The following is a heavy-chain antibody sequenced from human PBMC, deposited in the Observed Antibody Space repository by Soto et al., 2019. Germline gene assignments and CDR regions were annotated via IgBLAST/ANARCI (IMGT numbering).Heavy chain of an antibody. Sequence: EVQLVESGGGLIQPGGSLRPSCAASGFTVSSTYMTWVRQAPGKGLEWVSVIYGGGTTYYADSVMGRFTISRDGSNKSVHLQTNSLRSADTAVDYCARAGMGGIVWLDPWGHVTLVTVSS. J-gene: IGHJ5*02. D-gene: IGHD2-21*01. CDR3: ARAGMGGIVWLDP. CDR2: IYGGGTT. CDR1: GFTVSSTY. V-gene: IGHV3-53*01.